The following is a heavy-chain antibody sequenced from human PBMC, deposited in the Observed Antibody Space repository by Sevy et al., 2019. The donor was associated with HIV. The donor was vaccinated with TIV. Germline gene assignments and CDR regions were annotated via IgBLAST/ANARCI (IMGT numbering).Heavy chain of an antibody. CDR3: ARGGYYYDNAAYYALDS. J-gene: IGHJ5*01. V-gene: IGHV3-33*01. D-gene: IGHD3-22*01. CDR1: GFTFSNYA. CDR2: IWSDGAYQ. Sequence: GGSLRLSCAATGFTFSNYAMHWVRQAPGKGMEWVAIIWSDGAYQYHADSVKGRFTISRDNSKNTLYLQMNNVRVEDTAVYYCARGGYYYDNAAYYALDSWGQGTLDTVS.